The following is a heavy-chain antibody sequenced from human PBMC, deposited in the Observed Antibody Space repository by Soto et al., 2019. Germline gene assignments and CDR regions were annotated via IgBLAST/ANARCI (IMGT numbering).Heavy chain of an antibody. Sequence: GGALRVSCAASGFTFSSHWMHWVRQVPGKGLVWVSRLNNDGSTTYYADSVKGRFTISRDNAKNTLYLQMSSLRAEDTAVYYCARAALATRNAFDIWGQGAMVTVS. CDR2: LNNDGSTT. CDR1: GFTFSSHW. D-gene: IGHD5-12*01. V-gene: IGHV3-74*01. J-gene: IGHJ3*02. CDR3: ARAALATRNAFDI.